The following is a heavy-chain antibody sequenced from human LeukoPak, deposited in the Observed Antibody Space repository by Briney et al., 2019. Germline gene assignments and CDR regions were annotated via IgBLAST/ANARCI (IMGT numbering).Heavy chain of an antibody. J-gene: IGHJ4*02. CDR2: IYHSGST. V-gene: IGHV4-30-2*01. Sequence: SETLSLTCTVSGGSISSGGYYWSWIRQPPGKGLEWIGYIYHSGSTYYNPSLKSRVTISVDRSKNQFSLKLSSVTAADTAVYYCARSGEGYFDWLLSSFDYWGQGTLVTVSS. CDR3: ARSGEGYFDWLLSSFDY. CDR1: GGSISSGGYY. D-gene: IGHD3-9*01.